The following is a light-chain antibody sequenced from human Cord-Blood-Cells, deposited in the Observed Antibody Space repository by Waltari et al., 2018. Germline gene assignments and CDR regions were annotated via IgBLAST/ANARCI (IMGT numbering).Light chain of an antibody. J-gene: IGLJ1*01. Sequence: QSVLTQPPSASGTPGQRVTISCSGSSSNIGSNTVNWYQHLPGTAPKLLTYSNNQRPSGVPDRFSGSKSGTSASLAISGLQSEDEADYYCAAWDDSLNGYVFGTGTKVTVL. CDR3: AAWDDSLNGYV. CDR1: SSNIGSNT. CDR2: SNN. V-gene: IGLV1-44*01.